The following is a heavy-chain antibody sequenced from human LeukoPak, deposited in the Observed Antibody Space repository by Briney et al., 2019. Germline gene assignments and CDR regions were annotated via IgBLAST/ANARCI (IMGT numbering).Heavy chain of an antibody. D-gene: IGHD3-22*01. J-gene: IGHJ4*02. V-gene: IGHV3-23*01. CDR1: GFTFSSYA. CDR2: ISGSGGST. Sequence: PGGSLRLSCAASGFTFSSYAMSWVRQAPGKGLEWVSAISGSGGSTYYADSVKGRFTISRDNSKNTLYLQMNSLRAEDTAVYYCAKDLYWDYYDSSGYYFAYFYYWGQGTLVTVSA. CDR3: AKDLYWDYYDSSGYYFAYFYY.